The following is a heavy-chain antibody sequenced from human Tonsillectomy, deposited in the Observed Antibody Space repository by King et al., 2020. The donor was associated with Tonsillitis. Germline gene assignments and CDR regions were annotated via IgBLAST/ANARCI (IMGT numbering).Heavy chain of an antibody. J-gene: IGHJ4*02. CDR3: ASRHDWDDY. CDR1: GGSVSSGSYY. V-gene: IGHV4-61*01. CDR2: IYHSGSL. D-gene: IGHD3-9*01. Sequence: VQLQESGPGLVKPSETLSLTCNVSGGSVSSGSYYWTWIRQPPGKGLVWIGYIYHSGSLRYNPSLKNRVTISLYTSKNQFSLNLTSVTAADTAVYFCASRHDWDDYWGQGTLVTVSS.